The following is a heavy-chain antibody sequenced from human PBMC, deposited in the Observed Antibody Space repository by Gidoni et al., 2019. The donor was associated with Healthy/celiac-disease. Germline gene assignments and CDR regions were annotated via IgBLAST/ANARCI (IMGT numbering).Heavy chain of an antibody. D-gene: IGHD6-19*01. CDR1: GGSISSYY. CDR3: AREGWLADEAFDY. V-gene: IGHV4-4*07. Sequence: VQLQESGPGLVKPSETLSLTCTVSGGSISSYYWSWIRQPAGTGLEWIGRIYTSGSTNYNPSLKSRVTMSVDTSKNQFSLKLSSVSAAYTAVYYCAREGWLADEAFDYWGQGTLVTVSS. J-gene: IGHJ4*02. CDR2: IYTSGST.